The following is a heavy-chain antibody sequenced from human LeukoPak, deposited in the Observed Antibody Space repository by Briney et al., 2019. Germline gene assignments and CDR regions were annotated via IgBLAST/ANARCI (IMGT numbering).Heavy chain of an antibody. CDR2: ISSSSSTI. J-gene: IGHJ4*02. D-gene: IGHD1-26*01. CDR3: ARDRGGRYSAIDY. Sequence: GGSLRLSCAASGFTFSSYSMNWVRQAPGKGLEWVSFISSSSSTIYYADSVKGRFTISRDNAKNLLYLQMNSLRAEDTAVYYCARDRGGRYSAIDYWGQGTLVTVSS. CDR1: GFTFSSYS. V-gene: IGHV3-48*04.